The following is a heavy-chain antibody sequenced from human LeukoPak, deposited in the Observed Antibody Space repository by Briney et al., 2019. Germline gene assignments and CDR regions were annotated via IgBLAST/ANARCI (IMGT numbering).Heavy chain of an antibody. CDR2: IYYSGST. V-gene: IGHV4-39*01. Sequence: PSETLSLTCTVSGGSISSSSYYWGWIRQPPGKGLEWIGSIYYSGSTYYNPSLKSRVTISVDTSKNQFSLKLSSVTAADTAVYYCASGRNIAAAWRSGWFDPWGQGTLVTVSS. J-gene: IGHJ5*02. CDR3: ASGRNIAAAWRSGWFDP. CDR1: GGSISSSSYY. D-gene: IGHD6-13*01.